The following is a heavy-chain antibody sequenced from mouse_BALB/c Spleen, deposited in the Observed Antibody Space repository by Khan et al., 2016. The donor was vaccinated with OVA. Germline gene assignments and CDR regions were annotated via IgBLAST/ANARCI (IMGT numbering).Heavy chain of an antibody. CDR3: ARAYYGNDYYAMDY. Sequence: EVQLQESGGDLVKPGGSLKVSCAASGFTLSSYGMSWVRQTPDKRLEWVATISSGGRYTYFPDSVKGRFTISRDNAKNTLYLQMSSLKSEDTAMYYCARAYYGNDYYAMDYWGQGTSVTVSS. D-gene: IGHD2-10*01. V-gene: IGHV5-6*01. J-gene: IGHJ4*01. CDR1: GFTLSSYG. CDR2: ISSGGRYT.